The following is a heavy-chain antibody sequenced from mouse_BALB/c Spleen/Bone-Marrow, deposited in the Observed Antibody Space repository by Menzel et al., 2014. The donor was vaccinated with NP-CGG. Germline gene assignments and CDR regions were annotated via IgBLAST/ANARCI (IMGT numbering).Heavy chain of an antibody. CDR1: GYTFTNFW. CDR2: VYPGSDTA. V-gene: IGHV1S22*01. CDR3: TRSLYYYPAY. J-gene: IGHJ3*01. Sequence: GSELVRPGASVKLSCKASGYTFTNFWMHWVRQRPGQGLEWIGNVYPGSDTANYDEKFKSKATLTVDTSSSTAYMQLSSLTSEDSAVYYCTRSLYYYPAYWGQGTLVTVST. D-gene: IGHD1-1*01.